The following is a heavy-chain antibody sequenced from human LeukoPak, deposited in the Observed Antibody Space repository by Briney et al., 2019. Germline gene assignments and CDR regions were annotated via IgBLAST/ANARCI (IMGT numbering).Heavy chain of an antibody. Sequence: ASVKVSCKASGYTFTSYGISWVRQAPGQGLEWMGWISAYNGNTNYAQKLQGRVTMTTDTSTSTAHMELRSLRSDDTAVYYCARRGAGYSSSSFDYWGQGTLVTVSS. CDR2: ISAYNGNT. V-gene: IGHV1-18*01. J-gene: IGHJ4*02. CDR3: ARRGAGYSSSSFDY. D-gene: IGHD1-1*01. CDR1: GYTFTSYG.